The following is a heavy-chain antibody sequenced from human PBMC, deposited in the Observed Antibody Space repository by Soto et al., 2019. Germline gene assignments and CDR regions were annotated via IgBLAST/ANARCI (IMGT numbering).Heavy chain of an antibody. V-gene: IGHV4-31*03. CDR1: GGSISSGGYH. CDR2: IYYSGST. Sequence: QVQLQESGPGLVKPSQTLSLTCTVSGGSISSGGYHWSWIRQHPGKGLEWIGYIYYSGSTYYNPSLKSRVTMSVDTSENQFSLRLSSVTAADTAVYYCARKDSGYADYMDVWGKGTTVTVSS. J-gene: IGHJ6*03. CDR3: ARKDSGYADYMDV. D-gene: IGHD5-12*01.